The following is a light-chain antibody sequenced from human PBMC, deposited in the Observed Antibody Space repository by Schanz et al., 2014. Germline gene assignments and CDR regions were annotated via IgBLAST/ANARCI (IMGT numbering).Light chain of an antibody. J-gene: IGLJ2*01. Sequence: QSALTQPASMSGSPGQSITISCNGSSSDIGGYDYVSWYRQYPGKAPKLMIYEVSERPSGVSNRFSGSKSGNRASLTISGLQAEDEADFYCASYTSTSIVVFGGGTKLTVL. CDR1: SSDIGGYDY. CDR3: ASYTSTSIVV. CDR2: EVS. V-gene: IGLV2-14*01.